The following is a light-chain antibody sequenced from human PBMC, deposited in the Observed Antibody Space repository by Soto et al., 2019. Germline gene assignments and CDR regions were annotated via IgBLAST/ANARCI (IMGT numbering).Light chain of an antibody. V-gene: IGLV2-14*01. CDR2: DVT. J-gene: IGLJ2*01. CDR3: SSYISSTTVL. Sequence: QSALTQPASVSGSPGQSITISCTGTSSDLGGYKYVSWYQQHPGKAPKLMIYDVTNRPSGVSNRFSGSKSGNTASLTISGLHADDEADYYCSSYISSTTVLFGEGTKVTVL. CDR1: SSDLGGYKY.